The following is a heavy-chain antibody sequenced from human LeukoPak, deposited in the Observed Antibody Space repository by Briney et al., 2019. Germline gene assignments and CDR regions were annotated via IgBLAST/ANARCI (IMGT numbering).Heavy chain of an antibody. J-gene: IGHJ4*02. V-gene: IGHV3-30*02. D-gene: IGHD6-13*01. CDR3: AKDKKGIAAAGIPDY. Sequence: PGGSLRLSCAAPGFTFSSYGMHWVRQAPGKGLEWVAFIRYDGSNKYYADSVKGRFTISRDNSKNTLYLQMNSLRAEDTAVYYCAKDKKGIAAAGIPDYWGQGTLVTVSS. CDR2: IRYDGSNK. CDR1: GFTFSSYG.